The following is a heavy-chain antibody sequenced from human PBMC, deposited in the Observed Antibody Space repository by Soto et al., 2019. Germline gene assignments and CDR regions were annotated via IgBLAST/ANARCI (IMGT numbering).Heavy chain of an antibody. CDR3: ARDIESVTAIHVLYSNAMDA. J-gene: IGHJ6*02. D-gene: IGHD5-18*01. Sequence: ASVKVSCKASGFTFSNYGLNWVRQAPGQGLEWMGWVSANNGHTNYAQNLQGRVSMTTDTSTSTAYMELRGLTFDDTAVYYCARDIESVTAIHVLYSNAMDALCQGTTLPVSS. CDR1: GFTFSNYG. V-gene: IGHV1-18*01. CDR2: VSANNGHT.